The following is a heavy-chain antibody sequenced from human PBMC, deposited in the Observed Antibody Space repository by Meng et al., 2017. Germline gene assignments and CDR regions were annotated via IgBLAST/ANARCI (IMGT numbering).Heavy chain of an antibody. CDR3: ARNDYGDYRIDY. D-gene: IGHD4-17*01. CDR1: GGSISSSSYY. V-gene: IGHV4-39*07. J-gene: IGHJ4*02. Sequence: SETLSLTCTVSGGSISSSSYYWGWIRQPPGKGLEWIGSIYYSGSTYYNPSLKSRVTISVDTSKNQFSLKLSSVTAADTAVYYCARNDYGDYRIDYWGQGTLVTVS. CDR2: IYYSGST.